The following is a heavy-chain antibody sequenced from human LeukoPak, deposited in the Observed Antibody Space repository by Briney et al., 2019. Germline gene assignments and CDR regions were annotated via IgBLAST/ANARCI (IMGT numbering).Heavy chain of an antibody. Sequence: ASVKVSCKASGGTFSSYAISWVRQAPGQGLEWMGGIIPIFGTANYAQKFQGRVTITADKSTSTAYMELSSLRSEDTAVYYCAREEGDHYYGLGARGWFDPWGQGTLVTVSS. CDR3: AREEGDHYYGLGARGWFDP. CDR1: GGTFSSYA. CDR2: IIPIFGTA. D-gene: IGHD3-10*01. V-gene: IGHV1-69*06. J-gene: IGHJ5*02.